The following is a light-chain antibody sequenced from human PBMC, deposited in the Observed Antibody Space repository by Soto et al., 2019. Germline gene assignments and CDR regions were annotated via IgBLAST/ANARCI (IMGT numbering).Light chain of an antibody. J-gene: IGKJ1*01. CDR1: QSVSSSH. V-gene: IGKV3-20*01. CDR2: GAS. Sequence: EIVLTQSPGTLSLSPGERATLSCRTSQSVSSSHLVWYQQKPGQPPRLLIYGASSRATDISDRFSGSGSGKDFTLTISMLCPEDIAVYYCQQCCISPPTFGQGAKVDI. CDR3: QQCCISPPT.